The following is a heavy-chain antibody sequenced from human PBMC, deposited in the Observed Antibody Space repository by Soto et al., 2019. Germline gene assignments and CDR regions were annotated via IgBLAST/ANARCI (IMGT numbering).Heavy chain of an antibody. Sequence: QVQLVQSGAEVKKPGSSVKVSCKASGGTFSTSAISWVRQAPGQGLEWVGGIMPVFPTPDYAQKFQGRVTITADESTTTAYLELTSLRTDDTAVYYCAQDQDRLQFGGNYYSFLDVWGQGPAITVSS. V-gene: IGHV1-69*12. J-gene: IGHJ6*02. CDR3: AQDQDRLQFGGNYYSFLDV. CDR1: GGTFSTSA. CDR2: IMPVFPTP. D-gene: IGHD1-1*01.